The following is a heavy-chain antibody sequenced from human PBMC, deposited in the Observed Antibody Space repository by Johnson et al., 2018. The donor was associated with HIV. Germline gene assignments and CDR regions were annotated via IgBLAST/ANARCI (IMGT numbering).Heavy chain of an antibody. V-gene: IGHV3-48*03. CDR2: ISSSGSTI. CDR3: AKVFSSWPPDSRDAFDI. J-gene: IGHJ3*02. CDR1: GFTFSSYE. Sequence: VQLVESGGGVVQPGRSLRLSCAASGFTFSSYEMNWVRQAPGKGLEWVSYISSSGSTIYYADSVKGRFTISRDNSYNTLYLQMNSLRAEDTAVYYCAKVFSSWPPDSRDAFDIWGQGTMVIVSS. D-gene: IGHD3-22*01.